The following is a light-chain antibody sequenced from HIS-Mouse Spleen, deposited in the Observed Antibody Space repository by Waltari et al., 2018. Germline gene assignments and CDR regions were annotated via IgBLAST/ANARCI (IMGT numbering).Light chain of an antibody. CDR3: SSYTSSSTLDVV. V-gene: IGLV2-14*03. Sequence: QSALTQPASVSGSPGQSITISCTGTSSDVGGYNYVSWYQKHPGKAPKLMIYDVSNRPSGGSNRFSGSKSGNTASLTISGLQAEDEADYDCSSYTSSSTLDVVFGGGTKLTVL. CDR2: DVS. CDR1: SSDVGGYNY. J-gene: IGLJ2*01.